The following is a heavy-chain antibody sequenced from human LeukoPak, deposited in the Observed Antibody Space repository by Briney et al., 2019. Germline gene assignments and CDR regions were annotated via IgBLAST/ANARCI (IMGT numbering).Heavy chain of an antibody. CDR2: IIPIFGTT. D-gene: IGHD2-21*01. J-gene: IGHJ4*02. Sequence: SVKVSCKASGGTFSSYAISWVRQAPGQGLEWVGGIIPIFGTTNYAQKFQGRVTITTDESTSTAYMELSSLRSEDTAVYYCARASAYCGGDCYLPVYWGQGTLVTVSS. V-gene: IGHV1-69*05. CDR1: GGTFSSYA. CDR3: ARASAYCGGDCYLPVY.